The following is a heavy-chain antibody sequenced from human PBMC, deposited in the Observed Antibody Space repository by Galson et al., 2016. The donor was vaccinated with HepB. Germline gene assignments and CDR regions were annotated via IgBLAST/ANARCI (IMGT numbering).Heavy chain of an antibody. CDR3: ARAIRGSGSYDY. CDR2: TFHDERTA. Sequence: SLRLSCAASGFTLSRHDMHWVLQAPGTGLEWVAITFHDERTAYYSDSVKCRFTASRDNSKKTLYLEMNSRKAEDTATYYGARAIRGSGSYDYWGQGTLVTVSS. D-gene: IGHD3-10*01. J-gene: IGHJ4*02. V-gene: IGHV3-30*03. CDR1: GFTLSRHD.